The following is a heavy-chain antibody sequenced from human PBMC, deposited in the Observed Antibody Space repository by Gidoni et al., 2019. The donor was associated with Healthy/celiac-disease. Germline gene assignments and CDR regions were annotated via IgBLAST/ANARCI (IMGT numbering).Heavy chain of an antibody. Sequence: QVQLGQSGAEVKKPGSSVKVSCKASGGTFSSYAISWVRQAPGQGLEWMGGIIPIFGTATYAQKFQGRVTITADESTSTAYMELSSLRSEDTAVYYCARDRGDGSYWYFDLWGRGTLVTVSS. V-gene: IGHV1-69*01. CDR3: ARDRGDGSYWYFDL. CDR1: GGTFSSYA. CDR2: IIPIFGTA. D-gene: IGHD1-26*01. J-gene: IGHJ2*01.